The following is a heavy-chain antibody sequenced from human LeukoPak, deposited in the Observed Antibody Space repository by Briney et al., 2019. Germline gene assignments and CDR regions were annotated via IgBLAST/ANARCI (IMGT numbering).Heavy chain of an antibody. CDR1: GYTFTSYD. J-gene: IGHJ4*02. Sequence: ASVKVSCKASGYTFTSYDINWVRQATGQGLEWMGWMNPNSGNTGYAQKFQGRVTMTRNTSTSTAYMELSSLRSEDTAVYYCATDIGYCSSTSCQTFDYWGQGTLVTVSS. CDR2: MNPNSGNT. CDR3: ATDIGYCSSTSCQTFDY. D-gene: IGHD2-2*01. V-gene: IGHV1-8*01.